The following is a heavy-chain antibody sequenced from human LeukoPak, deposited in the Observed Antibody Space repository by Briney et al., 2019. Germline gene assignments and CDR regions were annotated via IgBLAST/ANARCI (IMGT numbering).Heavy chain of an antibody. CDR1: GGSISSHY. J-gene: IGHJ4*02. D-gene: IGHD6-19*01. V-gene: IGHV4-59*11. CDR3: ARIGGWYGGDGDY. CDR2: IYCSGST. Sequence: SETLSLTCTVSGGSISSHYWSWIRQPPGEGLEWIGYIYCSGSTTYNPSLKSRVTISVDTSKNQFSLKLSSETAADMAVYYCARIGGWYGGDGDYWGQGTLVTVSS.